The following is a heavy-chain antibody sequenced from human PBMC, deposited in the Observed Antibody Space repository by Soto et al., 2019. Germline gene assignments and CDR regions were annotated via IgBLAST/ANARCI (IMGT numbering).Heavy chain of an antibody. CDR3: ARARLKTDYYYYMDV. J-gene: IGHJ6*03. V-gene: IGHV1-2*04. CDR2: INPNSGGT. CDR1: GYTFTGYY. Sequence: ASVKVSCKASGYTFTGYYMHWVRQAPGQGLEWMGWINPNSGGTNYAQKFQGWVTMTRDTSISTAYMELSRLRSDDTAVYYCARARLKTDYYYYMDVWGKGTTVTVSS.